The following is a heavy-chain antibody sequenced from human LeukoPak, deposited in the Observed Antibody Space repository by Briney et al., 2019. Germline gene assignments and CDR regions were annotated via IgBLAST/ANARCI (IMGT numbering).Heavy chain of an antibody. CDR3: AKGYCGGDCYNFDY. Sequence: GGSLRLSCAASGFTFSSYEMNWVRQAPGKGLEWVAFIRYDGSNKYYADSVKGRFTISRDNSKNTLYLQMNSLRAEDTAVYYCAKGYCGGDCYNFDYWGQGTLVTVSS. J-gene: IGHJ4*02. CDR1: GFTFSSYE. D-gene: IGHD2-21*02. CDR2: IRYDGSNK. V-gene: IGHV3-30*02.